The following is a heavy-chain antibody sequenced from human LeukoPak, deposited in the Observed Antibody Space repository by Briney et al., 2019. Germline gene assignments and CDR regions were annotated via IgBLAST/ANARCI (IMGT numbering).Heavy chain of an antibody. CDR1: GFTVSDTY. J-gene: IGHJ4*02. Sequence: PGGSLRLSCAASGFTVSDTYMSWVRQAPGKGLEWVSLLYSGGSTHYADSVKGRFTISRDKSKNILSLQMNSLRAEDTALYYCARGKSGIYTRPFDYWGQGTLVTVSS. D-gene: IGHD1-26*01. CDR3: ARGKSGIYTRPFDY. V-gene: IGHV3-66*01. CDR2: LYSGGST.